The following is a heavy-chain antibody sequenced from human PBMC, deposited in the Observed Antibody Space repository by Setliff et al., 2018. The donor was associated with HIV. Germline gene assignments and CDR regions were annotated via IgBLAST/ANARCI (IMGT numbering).Heavy chain of an antibody. J-gene: IGHJ4*02. Sequence: ASVKVSCKVSGYTLTELSIHWVRQAPGKGLEWMGGFDPEAGETIYARKFQGRITMTEDISTDTAYMELGSLRSEDTAVYYCATGIRVTGSDYFDYWGQGTLVTVSS. CDR1: GYTLTELS. V-gene: IGHV1-24*01. D-gene: IGHD3-10*01. CDR3: ATGIRVTGSDYFDY. CDR2: FDPEAGET.